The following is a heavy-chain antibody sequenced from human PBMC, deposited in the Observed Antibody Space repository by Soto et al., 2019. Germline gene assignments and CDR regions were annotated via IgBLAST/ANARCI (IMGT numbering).Heavy chain of an antibody. CDR3: AKGPIAAAGNLGRYFDY. Sequence: GGSLRLSCAASGFTFSSYAMSWVRQAPGKGLEWVSAISGSGGSTYYADSVKGRFTISRDNSKNTLYLQMNSLRAEDTAVYYCAKGPIAAAGNLGRYFDYWGQGTLVTVSS. V-gene: IGHV3-23*01. CDR1: GFTFSSYA. D-gene: IGHD6-13*01. J-gene: IGHJ4*02. CDR2: ISGSGGST.